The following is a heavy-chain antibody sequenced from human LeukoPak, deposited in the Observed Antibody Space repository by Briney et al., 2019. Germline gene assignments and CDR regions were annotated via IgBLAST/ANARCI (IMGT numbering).Heavy chain of an antibody. CDR3: AGSYGSGSSHYFDY. V-gene: IGHV4-31*03. D-gene: IGHD3-10*01. CDR1: GGSISSGGYY. J-gene: IGHJ4*02. CDR2: IYYSGST. Sequence: SETLSLTCTVSGGSISSGGYYWSWIRQHPGKGLEWIGYIYYSGSTYYNPSLKSRVTISVDTSKNQFSLKLSSVTAADTAVYYCAGSYGSGSSHYFDYWGQGTLVTVSS.